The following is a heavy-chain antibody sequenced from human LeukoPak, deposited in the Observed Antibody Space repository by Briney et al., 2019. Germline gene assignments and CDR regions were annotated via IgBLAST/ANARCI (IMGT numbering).Heavy chain of an antibody. CDR3: ARGGGYASPIGY. V-gene: IGHV4-59*01. CDR2: IYYSGST. Sequence: SSETLSLACTVSGGSISSYYWSWIRQPPGKGLEWIGYIYYSGSTNYNPSLKSRVTISVDTSKNQFSLKLSSVTAADTAVYYCARGGGYASPIGYWGQGALVTVSS. D-gene: IGHD5-12*01. J-gene: IGHJ4*02. CDR1: GGSISSYY.